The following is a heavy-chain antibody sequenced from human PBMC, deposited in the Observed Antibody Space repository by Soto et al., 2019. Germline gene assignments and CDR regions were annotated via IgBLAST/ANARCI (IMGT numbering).Heavy chain of an antibody. V-gene: IGHV3-74*01. D-gene: IGHD5-18*01. J-gene: IGHJ4*02. Sequence: EVQLVESGGGLVQPGGSLRLSCVASEFAFSRYWMHWVRQPPGKGLEWVSRINTDGSSTDYADSVKGRFTITRDNAKNTLYLQMNSLGAEDTALYYCASKGSEYTYGYLFWGQGTLVTVSS. CDR1: EFAFSRYW. CDR2: INTDGSST. CDR3: ASKGSEYTYGYLF.